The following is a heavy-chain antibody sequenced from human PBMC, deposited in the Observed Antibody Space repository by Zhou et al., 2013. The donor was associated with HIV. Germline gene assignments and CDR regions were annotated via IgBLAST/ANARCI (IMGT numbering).Heavy chain of an antibody. Sequence: QVQLVQSGAEVKKPGSSVKVSCKASGGTFSNYAFSWVRLAPGQGLEWLGDIVPIFNKPSYAQKFQGRVTITADEPTSTAYMEVSSLTSDDTAVYFCAREPTGEYWYFDLWGHGTLVTVSS. V-gene: IGHV1-69*12. CDR2: IVPIFNKP. CDR1: GGTFSNYA. J-gene: IGHJ2*01. D-gene: IGHD7-27*01. CDR3: AREPTGEYWYFDL.